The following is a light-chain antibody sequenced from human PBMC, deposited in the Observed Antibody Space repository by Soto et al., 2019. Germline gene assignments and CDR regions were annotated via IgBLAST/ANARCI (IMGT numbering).Light chain of an antibody. CDR1: QSISTW. J-gene: IGKJ1*01. Sequence: DIQMTQSPSTLSASVGDRVTITCRASQSISTWLAWYQQKPGKAPKLLVDKASRLETGVPSRFSGSGSGTEFTLTIISTQPDDFATYYCEQNNNYSERTFGQGTKVEIK. CDR2: KAS. V-gene: IGKV1-5*03. CDR3: EQNNNYSERT.